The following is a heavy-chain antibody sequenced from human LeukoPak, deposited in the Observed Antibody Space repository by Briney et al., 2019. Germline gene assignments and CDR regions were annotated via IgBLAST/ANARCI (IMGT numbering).Heavy chain of an antibody. CDR1: GFTFSSYA. J-gene: IGHJ1*01. D-gene: IGHD4-23*01. Sequence: PGGSLRLSCAASGFTFSSYAMHWVRQAPGKGLDWVALISYDGSNKYYADSVKGRFTISRDNSKNTLYLQMNSLRAEDTAVYYCARERMLDYGSNSDFQHWGQGTLATVSS. CDR3: ARERMLDYGSNSDFQH. CDR2: ISYDGSNK. V-gene: IGHV3-30-3*01.